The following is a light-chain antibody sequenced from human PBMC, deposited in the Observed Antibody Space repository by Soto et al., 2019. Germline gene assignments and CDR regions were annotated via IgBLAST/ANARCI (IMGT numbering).Light chain of an antibody. Sequence: DIQMTQSPSTLSASVGDRVTITCRASQSINSWLAWYQQKPGKAPKLLIYDASSLESGVPSRFSGSGSGTEFTLTISSLQSEDFAVYYCQRYDNWPPYTFGQGTKVDIK. CDR3: QRYDNWPPYT. CDR1: QSINSW. V-gene: IGKV1-5*01. CDR2: DAS. J-gene: IGKJ2*01.